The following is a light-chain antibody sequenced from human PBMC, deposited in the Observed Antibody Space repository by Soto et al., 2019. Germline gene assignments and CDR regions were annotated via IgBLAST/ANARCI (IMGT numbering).Light chain of an antibody. CDR1: KSPVISDGIAS. V-gene: IGKV2-30*01. J-gene: IGKJ5*01. Sequence: DVVMTKPHPSLPVTLGQPASTSCRSNKSPVISDGIASFSWFQQRPGRSPRRLIYKVSNRDSGVPARFSGSGSGTDFALKISRVEAEDVGVYYCMQGTHWPITFGQGTRLEIK. CDR2: KVS. CDR3: MQGTHWPIT.